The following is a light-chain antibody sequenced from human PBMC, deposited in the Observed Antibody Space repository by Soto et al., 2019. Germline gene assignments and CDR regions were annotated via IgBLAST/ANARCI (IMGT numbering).Light chain of an antibody. CDR1: SSNIGAGYV. Sequence: QSALTQPPSVSGAPGQRVTISCTGSSSNIGAGYVVHWYQQLPGTAPKLLIYGNSNRPSGVPDQFSGSKSGTSASLAITGLQSEDEADYYCNAWDNSLNAHWVFGGGTKLTVL. J-gene: IGLJ3*02. CDR3: NAWDNSLNAHWV. V-gene: IGLV1-40*01. CDR2: GNS.